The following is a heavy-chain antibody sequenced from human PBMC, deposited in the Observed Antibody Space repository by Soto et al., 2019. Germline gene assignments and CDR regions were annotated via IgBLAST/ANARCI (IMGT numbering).Heavy chain of an antibody. Sequence: LSLTCAVNGGSFTDSYWSWIRQPPGKGLEWIGEVNHSGSANYNPSLKSRVTISVDTSKNQFSLKLTSVTAADTAVYFCAREVVAGTNWFGPWGRGTLVTVSS. V-gene: IGHV4-34*01. CDR1: GGSFTDSY. J-gene: IGHJ5*02. D-gene: IGHD2-15*01. CDR2: VNHSGSA. CDR3: AREVVAGTNWFGP.